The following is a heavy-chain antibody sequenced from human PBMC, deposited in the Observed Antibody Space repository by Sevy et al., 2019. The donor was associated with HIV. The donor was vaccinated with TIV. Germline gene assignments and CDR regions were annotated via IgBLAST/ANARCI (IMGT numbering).Heavy chain of an antibody. CDR2: IISSSSYI. CDR1: GFTFSSYS. J-gene: IGHJ4*02. CDR3: ARSGHCSSTSCNQDY. V-gene: IGHV3-21*01. D-gene: IGHD2-2*01. Sequence: GESLKISCAASGFTFSSYSMNWVRQAPGKGLEWVSSIISSSSYIYYADSVKGRFTISRDNAKNSLYLQMNSLRAEDTAGYYCARSGHCSSTSCNQDYWGQGTLVTVSS.